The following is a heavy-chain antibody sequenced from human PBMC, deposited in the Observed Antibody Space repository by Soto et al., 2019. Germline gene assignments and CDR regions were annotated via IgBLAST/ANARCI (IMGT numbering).Heavy chain of an antibody. CDR2: IYHTGST. J-gene: IGHJ4*02. Sequence: QLQLQESGSGLVKPSQTLSLTCIVSGGSISSGGYSWSWIRQSPGKGLEWIGYIYHTGSTDYNPSLKSRVTISADRSNNHFSLRLSSVTAADTAVYYCARGSILGVLFDYWGQGTLVTGSS. V-gene: IGHV4-30-2*06. D-gene: IGHD3-3*01. CDR1: GGSISSGGYS. CDR3: ARGSILGVLFDY.